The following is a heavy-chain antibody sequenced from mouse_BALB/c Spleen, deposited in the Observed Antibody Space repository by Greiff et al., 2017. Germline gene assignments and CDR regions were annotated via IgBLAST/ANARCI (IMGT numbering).Heavy chain of an antibody. J-gene: IGHJ3*01. CDR3: ARQKYGNCPFAY. V-gene: IGHV5-17*02. D-gene: IGHD2-10*02. CDR1: GFTFSSFG. Sequence: EVNVVESGGGLVQPGGSRKLSCAASGFTFSSFGMHWVRQAPEKGLEWVAYISSGSSTIYYADTVKGRFTISRDNPKNTLFLQMTSLRSEDTAMYYCARQKYGNCPFAYWGQGTLVTVSA. CDR2: ISSGSSTI.